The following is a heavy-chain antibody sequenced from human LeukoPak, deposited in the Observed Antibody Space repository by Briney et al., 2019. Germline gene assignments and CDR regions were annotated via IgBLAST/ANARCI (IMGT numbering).Heavy chain of an antibody. J-gene: IGHJ4*02. D-gene: IGHD3/OR15-3a*01. V-gene: IGHV3-43D*04. Sequence: QPGGSQRLSCAASGFTFGDYVMHWVRHTPAKGQEWVSLISWDGGSTSYADSVKGRFTISRDNSKNSLYLQMNTLRPEDTALYYCAKDRDYYFGYWGQGTPVTVSS. CDR2: ISWDGGST. CDR3: AKDRDYYFGY. CDR1: GFTFGDYV.